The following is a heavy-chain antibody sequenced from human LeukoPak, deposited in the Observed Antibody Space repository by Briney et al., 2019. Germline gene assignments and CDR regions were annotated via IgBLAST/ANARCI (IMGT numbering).Heavy chain of an antibody. D-gene: IGHD6-19*01. V-gene: IGHV1-2*02. CDR1: GYTFTGHY. CDR2: INPNNGGT. Sequence: SVKVSCKASGYTFTGHYIHWVRQAPGQGLEWIGWINPNNGGTSYAQKFQGRVSLTRDTSISTAYMEVSRLRADDTALYYCARDRVPFYSSTFKDYYLQYGLDVWGQGTTVTVSS. J-gene: IGHJ6*02. CDR3: ARDRVPFYSSTFKDYYLQYGLDV.